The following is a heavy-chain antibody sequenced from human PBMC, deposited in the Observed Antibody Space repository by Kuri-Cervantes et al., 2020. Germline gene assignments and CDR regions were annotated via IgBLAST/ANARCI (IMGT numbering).Heavy chain of an antibody. V-gene: IGHV1-8*01. D-gene: IGHD3-3*01. J-gene: IGHJ4*02. CDR2: MNPNSGNT. CDR3: ARTLAGRITIFGVVIHPPQKYYFDY. Sequence: ASVKVSCKASGYTFTSYDINWVRQATGQGLEWMGWMNPNSGNTGYAQKFQGRVTMTRNTSISTAYMELSSLRSEDTAVYYCARTLAGRITIFGVVIHPPQKYYFDYWGQGTLVTVSS. CDR1: GYTFTSYD.